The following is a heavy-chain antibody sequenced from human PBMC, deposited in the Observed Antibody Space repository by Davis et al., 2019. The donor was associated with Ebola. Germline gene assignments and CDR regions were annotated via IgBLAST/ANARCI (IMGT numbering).Heavy chain of an antibody. V-gene: IGHV3-74*01. D-gene: IGHD2-15*01. Sequence: GESLKISCAASGFTFSSYWMHWVRQAPGKGLVWVSRINSDGSSTSYADSVKGRFTISRDNAKNTLYLQMNSLRAEDTAVYYCANPPTYCSGGSCYSPFDYWGQGTLVTVSS. J-gene: IGHJ4*02. CDR1: GFTFSSYW. CDR2: INSDGSST. CDR3: ANPPTYCSGGSCYSPFDY.